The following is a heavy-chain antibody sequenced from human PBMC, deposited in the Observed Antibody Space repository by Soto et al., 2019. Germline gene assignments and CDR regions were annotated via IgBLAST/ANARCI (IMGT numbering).Heavy chain of an antibody. V-gene: IGHV3-23*01. Sequence: EVQLLESGGGLVQPGGSLRLSCAASGITISNYPMSWVRQAPGKGLDWVSGISGSGDRTYYADSAKGRFTISKDISRNSLSLQLDSLGVEDMAVYFCVKGDGGYPSTAPHWGQGTLVTVSS. D-gene: IGHD3-22*01. CDR2: ISGSGDRT. CDR1: GITISNYP. CDR3: VKGDGGYPSTAPH. J-gene: IGHJ4*02.